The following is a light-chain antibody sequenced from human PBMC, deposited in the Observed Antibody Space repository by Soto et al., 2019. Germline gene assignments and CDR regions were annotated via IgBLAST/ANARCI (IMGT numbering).Light chain of an antibody. CDR2: DVS. CDR3: SSYTSSSTYV. J-gene: IGLJ1*01. Sequence: SVLGQPSSLSWSPWQSIAISCTGNSSDVGGYNYVSWYQHHPGKAPKLMIYDVSNRPSGVSNRFSGSKSGNTASLTISGLQAEDEADYYCSSYTSSSTYVFGTGTKVTV. CDR1: SSDVGGYNY. V-gene: IGLV2-14*03.